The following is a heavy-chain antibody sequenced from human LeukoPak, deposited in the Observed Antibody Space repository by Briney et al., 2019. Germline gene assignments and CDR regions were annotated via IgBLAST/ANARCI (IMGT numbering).Heavy chain of an antibody. CDR3: AKDQQWLVDY. J-gene: IGHJ4*02. V-gene: IGHV3-30*18. Sequence: GRSLRLSCAGSGFTFSGYGMHGVRQAPGKGLEWVAVISYDGSNKYYADSVKGRFTISRDNSKNTLYLQMNSLRAEDTAVYYCAKDQQWLVDYWGQGTLVTLSS. CDR1: GFTFSGYG. CDR2: ISYDGSNK. D-gene: IGHD6-19*01.